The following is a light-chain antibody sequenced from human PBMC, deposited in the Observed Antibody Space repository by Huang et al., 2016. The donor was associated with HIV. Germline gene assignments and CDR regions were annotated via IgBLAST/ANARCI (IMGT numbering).Light chain of an antibody. Sequence: DIQMTQSPSSLAASVGDRVTITCQASQDITKFLNWYQQKPGQPPKLLMYDASTLETGVPSRFRGSGSGTHFSFTISSLQPEDFAIYYCQHYDSLPYTFGQGTKLEIK. V-gene: IGKV1-33*01. J-gene: IGKJ2*01. CDR3: QHYDSLPYT. CDR2: DAS. CDR1: QDITKF.